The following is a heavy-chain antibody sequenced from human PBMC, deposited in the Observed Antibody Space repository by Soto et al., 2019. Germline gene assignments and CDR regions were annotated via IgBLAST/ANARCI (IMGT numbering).Heavy chain of an antibody. CDR3: ARGLRAGSGREYFQH. Sequence: ASVKVSCKASGYTFSSYDFNWVRQATGQGLEWMGWMNPNSGNTGYAQKFQGRVTLTRNTSTSTAYMELSSLRSDDTAVYYCARGLRAGSGREYFQHWGQGTLVTVSS. CDR2: MNPNSGNT. CDR1: GYTFSSYD. J-gene: IGHJ1*01. V-gene: IGHV1-8*01. D-gene: IGHD6-19*01.